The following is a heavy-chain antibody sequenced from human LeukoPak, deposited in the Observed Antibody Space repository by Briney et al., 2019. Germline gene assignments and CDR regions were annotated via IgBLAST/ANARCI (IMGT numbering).Heavy chain of an antibody. CDR1: GFTFSSYA. Sequence: GGSLRLSCAASGFTFSSYAVSWVRQAPGKGLEWVSAISGSGGSTYYADSVKGRFTISRDNSKNTLYLQMNSLRAEDTAVYYCAKDSATMVRGVIYYYYGMDVWGQGTTVTVSS. V-gene: IGHV3-23*01. J-gene: IGHJ6*02. CDR3: AKDSATMVRGVIYYYYGMDV. CDR2: ISGSGGST. D-gene: IGHD3-10*01.